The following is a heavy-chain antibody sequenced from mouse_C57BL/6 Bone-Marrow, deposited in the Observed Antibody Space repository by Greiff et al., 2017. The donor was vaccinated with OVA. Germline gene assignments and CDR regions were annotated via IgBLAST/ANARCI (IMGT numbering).Heavy chain of an antibody. CDR2: ISNGGGST. V-gene: IGHV5-12*01. CDR3: ARERDGYYGAWFAY. Sequence: EVKLVESGGGLVQPGGSLKLSCAASGFTFSDYYMYWVRQTPEKRLEWVAYISNGGGSTYYPDTVKGRFTISRDNAKNTLYLQMSRLKSEDTAMYYCARERDGYYGAWFAYWGQGTLVTVSA. CDR1: GFTFSDYY. J-gene: IGHJ3*01. D-gene: IGHD2-3*01.